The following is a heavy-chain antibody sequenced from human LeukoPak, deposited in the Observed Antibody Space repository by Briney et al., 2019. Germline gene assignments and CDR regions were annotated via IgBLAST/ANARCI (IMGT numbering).Heavy chain of an antibody. Sequence: GGSLRLSCAASGFTFSSYAMSWVRQAPGKGLEWVSTISGSGGSTYYADSVKGRFTISRDNSKNTLYLQMNSLRAEDTAVYYCAHPTEYSSSWYGNWFDPWGQGTLVTVSS. J-gene: IGHJ5*02. CDR2: ISGSGGST. D-gene: IGHD6-13*01. V-gene: IGHV3-23*01. CDR1: GFTFSSYA. CDR3: AHPTEYSSSWYGNWFDP.